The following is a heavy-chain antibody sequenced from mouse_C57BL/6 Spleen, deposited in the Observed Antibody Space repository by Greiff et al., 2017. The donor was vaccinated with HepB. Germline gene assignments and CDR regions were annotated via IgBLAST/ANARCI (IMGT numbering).Heavy chain of an antibody. CDR1: GYTFTDYN. CDR3: ARENYYSNYLDY. J-gene: IGHJ2*01. V-gene: IGHV1-18*01. D-gene: IGHD2-5*01. Sequence: VQLQQSGPELVKPGASVKITCKASGYTFTDYNMDWVKQSNGKSLEWIGDINPNNGGTIYNQKFKGKATLTVDKSSSTAYMALRSLTSEDTAVYYCARENYYSNYLDYWGQGTTLTVSS. CDR2: INPNNGGT.